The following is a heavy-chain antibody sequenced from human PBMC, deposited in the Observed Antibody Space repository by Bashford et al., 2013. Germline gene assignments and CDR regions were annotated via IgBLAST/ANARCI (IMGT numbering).Heavy chain of an antibody. CDR2: IFWNDVT. CDR3: VRTLYYDLWSGYPRGAFDV. J-gene: IGHJ3*01. Sequence: WIRQPQGRPGMACHIFWNDVTSYSPSLESRLTISKDTSKSQVVLTMTNLDPLDTGTYFCVRTLYYDLWSGYPRGAFDVWGQGTVVTVSS. D-gene: IGHD3-3*01. V-gene: IGHV2-26*01.